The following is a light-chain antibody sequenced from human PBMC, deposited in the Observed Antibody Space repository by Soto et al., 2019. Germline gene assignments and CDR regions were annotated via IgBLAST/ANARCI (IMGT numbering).Light chain of an antibody. Sequence: EIVLTQSPATLSLSPGERATLSCRASQSVSSYLAWYQQKPGQAHRLLISDASNRATGIPARFRGSGSGTDFTLTISSLEPEYFAVYYCQKRSNWPLTFGGGTKVEIK. CDR2: DAS. CDR3: QKRSNWPLT. V-gene: IGKV3-11*01. J-gene: IGKJ4*01. CDR1: QSVSSY.